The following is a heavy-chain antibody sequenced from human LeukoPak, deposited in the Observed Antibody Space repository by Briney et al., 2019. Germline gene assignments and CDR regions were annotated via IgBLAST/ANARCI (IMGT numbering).Heavy chain of an antibody. Sequence: GWALRLSCAASVFTFSSYIMNWVRQAAGRGVEGVSSISRSSRYIYYADSVKVRFTISRENAKNSLYLQMNLLSAEDTAVYSCARDSIAVADHFDYWGQGTLVTVSS. D-gene: IGHD6-19*01. CDR2: ISRSSRYI. CDR1: VFTFSSYI. J-gene: IGHJ4*02. CDR3: ARDSIAVADHFDY. V-gene: IGHV3-21*01.